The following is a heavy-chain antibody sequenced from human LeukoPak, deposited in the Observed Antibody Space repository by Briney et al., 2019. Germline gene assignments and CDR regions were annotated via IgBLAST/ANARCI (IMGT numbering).Heavy chain of an antibody. J-gene: IGHJ4*02. Sequence: PGGSLRLSCAASGFTFSSNGMHWVRQAPGKGLEWVAVIWYDGSNKYYADSVKGRFTISRDNSKNTLYLQMNSLRAEDTAVYYCAKSGYGDYYLDYWGQGTLVTVSS. D-gene: IGHD4-17*01. CDR3: AKSGYGDYYLDY. CDR2: IWYDGSNK. V-gene: IGHV3-33*06. CDR1: GFTFSSNG.